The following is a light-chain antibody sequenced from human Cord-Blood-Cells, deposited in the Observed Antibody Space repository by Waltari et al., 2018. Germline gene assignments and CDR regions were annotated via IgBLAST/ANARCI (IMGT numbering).Light chain of an antibody. CDR3: QQSYSTPFT. J-gene: IGKJ3*01. Sequence: DIQMTQSPSSLSASVGDRVPITCRASQSISSYLNWYQQKPGKAPKLLIDAASSLQSGVPSRCSGSGSGTDFTLTISSLQPEDFATYYGQQSYSTPFTVGPGTKVDIK. V-gene: IGKV1-39*01. CDR2: AAS. CDR1: QSISSY.